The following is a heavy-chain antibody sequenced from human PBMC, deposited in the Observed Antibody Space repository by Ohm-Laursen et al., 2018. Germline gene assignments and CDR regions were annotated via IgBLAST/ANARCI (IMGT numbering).Heavy chain of an antibody. V-gene: IGHV4-34*01. J-gene: IGHJ5*02. CDR2: INHSRST. D-gene: IGHD2-15*01. CDR1: GGSFSGYY. Sequence: GTLSLTWAVYGGSFSGYYWNWIRQPPGKGLEWIGEINHSRSTKYNSSFKSRVTISVDTSKNQFSLKLSSVTAADTAVYYCARGYCSGGSCYSRTPTGNWFDPWGQGTLVTVSS. CDR3: ARGYCSGGSCYSRTPTGNWFDP.